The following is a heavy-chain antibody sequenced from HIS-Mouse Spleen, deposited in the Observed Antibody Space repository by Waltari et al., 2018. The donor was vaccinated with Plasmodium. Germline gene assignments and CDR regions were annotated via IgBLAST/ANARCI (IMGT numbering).Heavy chain of an antibody. CDR2: IYYSGST. D-gene: IGHD3-16*01. CDR3: ARGRGACFDY. CDR1: GGSISSSSYY. J-gene: IGHJ4*02. V-gene: IGHV4-39*07. Sequence: QLQLQELGPGLVKPSETLSLTCTVSGGSISSSSYYWGWIRQPPGKGLEWIGSIYYSGSTYYNPSLKSRVTISVDTSKNQFSLKLSSVTAADTAVYYCARGRGACFDYWGQGTLVTVSS.